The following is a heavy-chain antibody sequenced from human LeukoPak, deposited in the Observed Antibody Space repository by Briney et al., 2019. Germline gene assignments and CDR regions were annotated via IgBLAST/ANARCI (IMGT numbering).Heavy chain of an antibody. CDR2: IYYSGST. V-gene: IGHV4-59*01. CDR1: GGSISSYY. J-gene: IGHJ4*02. CDR3: ARSYYDILTGQGYFDY. Sequence: PSETLSLTCTVSGGSISSYYWSWIRQPPGKGLEWIGYIYYSGSTNYNPSLKSRVTISVDTSKNQFSLKLSSVTAADTAVYYCARSYYDILTGQGYFDYWGQGTLVNVSS. D-gene: IGHD3-9*01.